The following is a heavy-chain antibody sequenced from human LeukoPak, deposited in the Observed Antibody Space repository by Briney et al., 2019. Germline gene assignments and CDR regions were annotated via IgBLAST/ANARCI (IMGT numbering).Heavy chain of an antibody. V-gene: IGHV3-48*03. CDR3: ARGEDGGDY. D-gene: IGHD3-10*01. Sequence: GGSLRLSCAASGFTFSSYEMNWVRQAPGKGMEWVSYISSSGSTIYYADSVKGRFTIPRDNAKNSLYLQMNSVRAEDTAVYYCARGEDGGDYWGQGTLVTVSS. CDR1: GFTFSSYE. CDR2: ISSSGSTI. J-gene: IGHJ4*02.